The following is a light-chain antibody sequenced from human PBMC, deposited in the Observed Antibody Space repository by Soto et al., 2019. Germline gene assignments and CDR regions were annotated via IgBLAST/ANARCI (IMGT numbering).Light chain of an antibody. V-gene: IGKV3-20*01. J-gene: IGKJ1*01. Sequence: EIVLTQSPGTLSLSPGERATLSCRASQSVSSSYLAWYQQKPGQAPRLLIYGASSRATGIPDRFSGSGSGTDLTLTISRLEPEDFAVYYCQQHGSSHRTLGQGTKVDIK. CDR1: QSVSSSY. CDR3: QQHGSSHRT. CDR2: GAS.